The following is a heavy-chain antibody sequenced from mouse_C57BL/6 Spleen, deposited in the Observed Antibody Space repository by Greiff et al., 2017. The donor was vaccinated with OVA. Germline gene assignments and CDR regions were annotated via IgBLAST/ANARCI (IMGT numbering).Heavy chain of an antibody. D-gene: IGHD2-4*01. V-gene: IGHV3-6*01. CDR3: ESYDYSGFAY. CDR2: ISYGGSN. J-gene: IGHJ3*01. CDR1: GYSITSGYY. Sequence: EVKLMESGPGLVKPSQSLSLTCSVTGYSITSGYYWNWIRQFPGNKLEWMGYISYGGSNNYNPSLKNRFSITRDTSKNQFFLKLNSVTTVETAKSYWESYDYSGFAYWGQGTLVTVSA.